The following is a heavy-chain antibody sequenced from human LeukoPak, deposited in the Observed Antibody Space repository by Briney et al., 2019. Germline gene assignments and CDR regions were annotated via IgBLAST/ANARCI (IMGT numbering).Heavy chain of an antibody. Sequence: GGSLRLSCAASGFTLSSNYMSWVRPAARKGLEWVSVIYSGGSTYYADSVKGRFTISRDNSKNTLYLQMNSLRAEDTAVYYCAREGPMVRGGYYFDYWGQGTLVTVSS. CDR2: IYSGGST. J-gene: IGHJ4*02. V-gene: IGHV3-53*01. CDR3: AREGPMVRGGYYFDY. D-gene: IGHD3-10*01. CDR1: GFTLSSNY.